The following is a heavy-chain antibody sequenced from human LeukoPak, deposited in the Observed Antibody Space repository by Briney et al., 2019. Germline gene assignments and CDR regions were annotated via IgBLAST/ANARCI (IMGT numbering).Heavy chain of an antibody. CDR1: GYTFTSNY. CDR2: IYPRDGST. CDR3: ARDQEGFDY. Sequence: ASVKLSCKASGYTFTSNYIHWVRQSPGQGLEWMGMIYPRDGSTSYAQKFQGRVTVTRDTSTSTVHMELSGLRSEDTAVYYCARDQEGFDYWGQGTLVTVSS. V-gene: IGHV1-46*01. J-gene: IGHJ4*02.